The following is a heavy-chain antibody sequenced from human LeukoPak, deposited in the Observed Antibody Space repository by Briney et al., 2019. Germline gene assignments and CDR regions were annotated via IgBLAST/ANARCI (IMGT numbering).Heavy chain of an antibody. CDR1: GSSFTAHY. J-gene: IGHJ5*02. CDR2: SNPNNGGT. CDR3: ARRLGDTSVYNYGLSLDP. D-gene: IGHD4-17*01. Sequence: ASVKLSCNASGSSFTAHYMHWVRQAPGQGLERMGWSNPNNGGTTYAQKFQGRVTMTRDTSMSTGYMELSRLTSDDTAVYYCARRLGDTSVYNYGLSLDPWGQGTLVTVSS. V-gene: IGHV1-2*02.